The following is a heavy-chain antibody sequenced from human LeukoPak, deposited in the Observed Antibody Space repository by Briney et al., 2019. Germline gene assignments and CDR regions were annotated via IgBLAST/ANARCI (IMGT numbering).Heavy chain of an antibody. V-gene: IGHV1-69*01. CDR1: AGTFSSYA. D-gene: IGHD3-10*01. CDR3: ARDVSGSGSKYYFDY. Sequence: ASVKVSCKASAGTFSSYAISGVRHAPGQGLEWMGGIIPIFGTANYAQKFQGRVTITADESTSTAYMELSSLRSEDTAVYYCARDVSGSGSKYYFDYWGQGTLVTVSS. CDR2: IIPIFGTA. J-gene: IGHJ4*02.